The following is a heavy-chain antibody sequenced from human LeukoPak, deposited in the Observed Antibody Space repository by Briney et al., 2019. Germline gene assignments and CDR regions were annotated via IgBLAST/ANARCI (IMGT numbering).Heavy chain of an antibody. D-gene: IGHD1-26*01. CDR3: ARGGGRYSVDY. CDR2: ISPNSGGT. V-gene: IGHV1-2*02. CDR1: GYTFIDYY. J-gene: IGHJ4*02. Sequence: ATVKVSCKASGYTFIDYYMHWVRQAPGQGLEWIGWISPNSGGTKYVQKFQGRVTMTRDTSITTVYMELSGLSFDDTAVYYCARGGGRYSVDYWGQGTLVIVSS.